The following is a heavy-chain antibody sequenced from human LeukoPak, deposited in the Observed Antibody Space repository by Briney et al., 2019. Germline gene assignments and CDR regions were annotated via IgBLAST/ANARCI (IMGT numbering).Heavy chain of an antibody. CDR2: IYTSGST. Sequence: PSETLSLTCTVSGGSISSGSYYWSWLRQPAGKGLEWIGRIYTSGSTNYTPSLKSRVTISIDTSKYQFSLKLSSVTAADTAVYYCARSHYGSGTYYYFDYWGQGTLVTVSS. J-gene: IGHJ4*02. V-gene: IGHV4-61*02. D-gene: IGHD3-10*01. CDR3: ARSHYGSGTYYYFDY. CDR1: GGSISSGSYY.